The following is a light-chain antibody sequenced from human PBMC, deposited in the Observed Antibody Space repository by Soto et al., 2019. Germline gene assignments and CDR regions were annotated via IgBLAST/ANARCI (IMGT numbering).Light chain of an antibody. CDR2: DNN. V-gene: IGLV1-51*01. Sequence: QSVSTQPPSLSAAPGQKVTISCSGSSFNIGNNYVSWYQQLPGTAPKLLIYDNNERPSGIPDRFSGSKSGTSATLGITGLQTGDEADYYCGTWDGSLSAVVFGGGTKLTVL. CDR3: GTWDGSLSAVV. CDR1: SFNIGNNY. J-gene: IGLJ2*01.